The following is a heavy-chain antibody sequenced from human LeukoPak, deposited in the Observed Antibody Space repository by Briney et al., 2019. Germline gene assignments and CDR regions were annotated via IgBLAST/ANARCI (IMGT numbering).Heavy chain of an antibody. J-gene: IGHJ5*02. V-gene: IGHV4-59*12. CDR1: GGSISNYY. Sequence: SETLSLTCTVSGGSISNYYWSWIRQPPGKGLEWIGYIYYSGSTNYNPSLKSRVTISVDTSKNQFSLKLRSVTAADTAVYYCARVGSRGWVDPWGQGTLVTVSS. CDR3: ARVGSRGWVDP. D-gene: IGHD1-26*01. CDR2: IYYSGST.